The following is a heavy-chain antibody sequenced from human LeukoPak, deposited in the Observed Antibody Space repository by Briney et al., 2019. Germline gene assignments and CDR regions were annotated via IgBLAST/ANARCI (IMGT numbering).Heavy chain of an antibody. Sequence: GRSLRLSCAASGFTFSSYAMHWVRQAPGKGLEWVAVISYDGSNKYYADSVKGRFTISRDNSKNTLYLQMNSLRAEDTAVYYCARGIFTGYSSSWSWGGLDYWGQGTLVTVSS. V-gene: IGHV3-30*04. J-gene: IGHJ4*02. CDR2: ISYDGSNK. D-gene: IGHD6-13*01. CDR3: ARGIFTGYSSSWSWGGLDY. CDR1: GFTFSSYA.